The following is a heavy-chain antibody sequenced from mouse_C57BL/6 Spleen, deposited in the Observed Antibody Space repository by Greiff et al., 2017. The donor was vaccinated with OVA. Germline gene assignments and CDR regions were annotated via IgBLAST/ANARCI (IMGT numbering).Heavy chain of an antibody. J-gene: IGHJ3*01. D-gene: IGHD3-2*02. Sequence: VQLKQSGPELVKPGASVKIPCKASGYTFTDYNMDWVKQSHGKSLEWIGDINPNNGGTIYNQKFKGKATLTVDKSSSTAYMELRSLTSEDTAVYYCARWDSSGYRFAYWGQGTLVTVSA. CDR2: INPNNGGT. V-gene: IGHV1-18*01. CDR1: GYTFTDYN. CDR3: ARWDSSGYRFAY.